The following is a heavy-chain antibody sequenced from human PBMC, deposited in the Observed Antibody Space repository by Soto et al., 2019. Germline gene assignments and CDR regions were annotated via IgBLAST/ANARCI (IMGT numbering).Heavy chain of an antibody. CDR2: IYYSGST. D-gene: IGHD4-17*01. J-gene: IGHJ3*02. V-gene: IGHV4-39*01. Sequence: QLQLQESGPGLVKPSETLSLTCTVSGGSISSSSYYWGWIRQPPGKGLEWIGSIYYSGSTYYNPSLKSRVTISVDTSKNQFSLKLSSVTAADTAVYYCARPYGDYDAFDIWGQGTMVTVSS. CDR1: GGSISSSSYY. CDR3: ARPYGDYDAFDI.